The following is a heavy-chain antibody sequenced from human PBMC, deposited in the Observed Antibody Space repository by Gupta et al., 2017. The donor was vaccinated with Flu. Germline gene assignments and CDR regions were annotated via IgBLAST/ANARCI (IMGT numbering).Heavy chain of an antibody. CDR1: GFTFSSYG. CDR3: AKGGSGWFEDFDY. J-gene: IGHJ4*02. Sequence: QVQLVESGGGVVPPGRSLRLACAASGFTFSSYGMHWVRQAPGKGLEWVAVISYDGNTEYYGDSVKGRFTISRDNSKNTLYLQMNSLRPEDTAVYYCAKGGSGWFEDFDYWGQGTLVSVSS. V-gene: IGHV3-30*18. CDR2: ISYDGNTE. D-gene: IGHD6-19*01.